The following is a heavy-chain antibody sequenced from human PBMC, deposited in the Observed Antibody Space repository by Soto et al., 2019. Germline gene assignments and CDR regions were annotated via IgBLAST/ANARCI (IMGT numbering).Heavy chain of an antibody. V-gene: IGHV4-59*08. Sequence: QVQLQESGPGLVKPSETLSLTCTVSGGSISSYYWSWIRQPPGRGLEWIGYIYYSGSTNYNPSLQSRVTISVDTSKNQFSLKLSSVTAADTAVYYCARLAVTTENFDYWGQGTLVTVSS. CDR2: IYYSGST. CDR1: GGSISSYY. D-gene: IGHD4-17*01. CDR3: ARLAVTTENFDY. J-gene: IGHJ4*02.